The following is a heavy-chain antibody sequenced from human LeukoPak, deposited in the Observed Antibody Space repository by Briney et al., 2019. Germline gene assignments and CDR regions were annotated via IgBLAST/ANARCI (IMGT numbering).Heavy chain of an antibody. J-gene: IGHJ4*02. D-gene: IGHD3-22*01. CDR2: ISDTGHSI. V-gene: IGHV3-11*01. CDR1: GFTFSDFQ. Sequence: SGGSLRLSCAASGFTFSDFQTSWIRQAPGKGLEWLSDISDTGHSIRYADSVKGRFTISRDNAKKSLYLQLNSLRAEDTAVYYCARDGSYYDTSAFYSDNWGQGTLVTVSA. CDR3: ARDGSYYDTSAFYSDN.